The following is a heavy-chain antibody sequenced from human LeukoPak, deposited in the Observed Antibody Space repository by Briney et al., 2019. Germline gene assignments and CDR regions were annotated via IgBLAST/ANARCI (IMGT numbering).Heavy chain of an antibody. Sequence: GSLRLSCAASGFMFNSYVMNWVRQAPGKGLEWVSSISSSSTYKNYADSVRGRFTISRDNAKDLLYLQMNSLRAEDTAVYCCTRAFEGYCSSGRCPDFDYWGQGALVTVSS. D-gene: IGHD2-15*01. CDR3: TRAFEGYCSSGRCPDFDY. V-gene: IGHV3-21*01. J-gene: IGHJ4*02. CDR2: ISSSSTYK. CDR1: GFMFNSYV.